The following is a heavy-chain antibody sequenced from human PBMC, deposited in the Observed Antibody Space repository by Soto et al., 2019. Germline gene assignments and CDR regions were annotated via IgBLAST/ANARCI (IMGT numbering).Heavy chain of an antibody. CDR3: ARCDYGDHGEMTLGYYFES. Sequence: EVQLVESGGGLVQPGGSLRLSCAASGFTFSSYNMNWVRQTPGKGLEWVSHISSSSSTIYYADSVKGRFTISRDNAKNSLYLQMNCLRVEDTAVYYCARCDYGDHGEMTLGYYFESWGQGTLVTVSS. V-gene: IGHV3-48*01. J-gene: IGHJ4*02. D-gene: IGHD4-17*01. CDR2: ISSSSSTI. CDR1: GFTFSSYN.